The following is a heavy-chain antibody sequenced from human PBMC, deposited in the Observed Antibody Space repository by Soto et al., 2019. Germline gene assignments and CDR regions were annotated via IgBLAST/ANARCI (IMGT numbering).Heavy chain of an antibody. CDR3: AKDLSWGQSDY. J-gene: IGHJ4*02. D-gene: IGHD3-16*01. Sequence: DVKLVESGGGLVQPGASLRLSCAVSGFTFSSYWMHWFRQDPGMGLVWVATINPDGTTTQYADFVQGRFTVSRSNARTTMFLQMNGLRAEATALYYCAKDLSWGQSDYWGRGTLVTVSS. V-gene: IGHV3-74*02. CDR2: INPDGTTT. CDR1: GFTFSSYW.